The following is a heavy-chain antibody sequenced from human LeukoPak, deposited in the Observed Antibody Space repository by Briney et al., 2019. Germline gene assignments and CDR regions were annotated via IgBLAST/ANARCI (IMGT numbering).Heavy chain of an antibody. V-gene: IGHV4-59*01. J-gene: IGHJ4*02. CDR3: ARKTTGTMSPYFDY. CDR2: IYYSGST. CDR1: GGSISGSY. D-gene: IGHD1-1*01. Sequence: PSETLSLTCTVSGGSISGSYWSWIRQLPGKGLEWIGYIYYSGSTNYNPSLKSRVTISVDTSRNQFSLKLSSVTAADTAVYYCARKTTGTMSPYFDYWGQGTLVTVSS.